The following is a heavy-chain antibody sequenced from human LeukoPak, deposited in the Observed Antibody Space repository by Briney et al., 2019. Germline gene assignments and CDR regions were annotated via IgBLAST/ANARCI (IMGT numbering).Heavy chain of an antibody. CDR2: ISSSGSTI. CDR3: ARDLPSGSYGRGGAFDI. V-gene: IGHV3-48*03. Sequence: GGSLRLSCAASGFTFSSYEMNWVRQAPGKGLEWVSYISSSGSTIYYADSVKGRFTISRDNAKNSLYLQLNSLRAEDTAVYYCARDLPSGSYGRGGAFDIWGQGTMVTVSS. D-gene: IGHD1-26*01. CDR1: GFTFSSYE. J-gene: IGHJ3*02.